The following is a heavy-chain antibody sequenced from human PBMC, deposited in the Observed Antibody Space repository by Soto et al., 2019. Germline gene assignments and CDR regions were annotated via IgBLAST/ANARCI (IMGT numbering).Heavy chain of an antibody. CDR1: GGSISSGGYY. D-gene: IGHD3-10*01. J-gene: IGHJ3*02. CDR3: ARTTWRITVVRGVITDAFDI. Sequence: QVQLQESGPGLVKPSQTLSLTCTVSGGSISSGGYYWSWIRQHPGKGLEWIGYIYYSGSTYYNPSLKSRVTISVDTSKNHFPLKLRSVTAADTAVYYSARTTWRITVVRGVITDAFDIWGQGTMVIVSS. V-gene: IGHV4-31*03. CDR2: IYYSGST.